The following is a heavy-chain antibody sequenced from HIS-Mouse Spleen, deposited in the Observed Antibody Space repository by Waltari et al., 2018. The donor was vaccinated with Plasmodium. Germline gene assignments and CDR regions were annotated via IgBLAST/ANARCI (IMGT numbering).Heavy chain of an antibody. Sequence: VQLVESGGGLVKPGGSLRLSCAASGFTFSSYSMNWVRQAPGKGMEWVSSISSSSSYIYYADSVKGRFIISRDNAKNSLYLQMNSLRAEDTAVYYCARDQRYSYGYDYWGQGTLVTVSS. D-gene: IGHD5-18*01. CDR1: GFTFSSYS. CDR2: ISSSSSYI. CDR3: ARDQRYSYGYDY. J-gene: IGHJ4*02. V-gene: IGHV3-21*01.